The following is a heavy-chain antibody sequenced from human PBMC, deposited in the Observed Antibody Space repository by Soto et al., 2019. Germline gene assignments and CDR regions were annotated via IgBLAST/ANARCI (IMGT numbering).Heavy chain of an antibody. J-gene: IGHJ3*02. V-gene: IGHV1-3*01. Sequence: ASVKVSCKASGYTFTSYAMHWVRQAPGQRLEWMGWINAGNGNTKYSQKFQGRVTITRDTSASTAYMELSSLRSEDTAVYYCARASSGWIGDAFDIWGQGTMVTVSS. CDR2: INAGNGNT. CDR1: GYTFTSYA. CDR3: ARASSGWIGDAFDI. D-gene: IGHD6-19*01.